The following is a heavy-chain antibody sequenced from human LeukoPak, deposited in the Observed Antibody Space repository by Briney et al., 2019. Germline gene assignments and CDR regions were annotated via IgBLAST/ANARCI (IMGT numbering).Heavy chain of an antibody. CDR1: GFTFSSYS. D-gene: IGHD7-27*01. CDR2: ISSSSSYI. Sequence: GGSLRLSCAASGFTFSSYSMNWGRQAPGKGLEWVSSISSSSSYIYYADSVKGRFTISRDNAKNSLYLQMNSLRAEDTAVYYCARDGENHYYDYWGQGTLVTVST. J-gene: IGHJ4*02. V-gene: IGHV3-21*01. CDR3: ARDGENHYYDY.